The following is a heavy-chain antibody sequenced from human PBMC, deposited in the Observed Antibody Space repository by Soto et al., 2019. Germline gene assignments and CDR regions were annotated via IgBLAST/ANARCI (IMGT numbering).Heavy chain of an antibody. CDR1: GYTFTGHY. J-gene: IGHJ4*02. CDR2: IGPESGAT. Sequence: ASVKVSCKASGYTFTGHYIHWVRQAPEQGPEWMGEIGPESGATRYAQKFQGRVTMTRDMSITTVYMELNNLSPDDTAVYYCARSLTTLTTLLDYWGQGTLVTVSS. D-gene: IGHD4-17*01. CDR3: ARSLTTLTTLLDY. V-gene: IGHV1-2*02.